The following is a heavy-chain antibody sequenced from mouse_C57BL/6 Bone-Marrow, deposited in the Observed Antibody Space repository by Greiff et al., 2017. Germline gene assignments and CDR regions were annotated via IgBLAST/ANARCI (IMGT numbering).Heavy chain of an antibody. CDR3: ERSYSRSPYRYFDV. D-gene: IGHD1-1*01. CDR1: GSAFSSSW. V-gene: IGHV1-82*01. Sequence: VQLQQSGPELVKPGASVKISCKASGSAFSSSWMHWVKQRPGKGLEWVGRFYPGDGDTNYNGKFKGKATLTADKSSSTAYMQHSSLTSEDSAVYFWERSYSRSPYRYFDVWGTGTTVTVAS. CDR2: FYPGDGDT. J-gene: IGHJ1*03.